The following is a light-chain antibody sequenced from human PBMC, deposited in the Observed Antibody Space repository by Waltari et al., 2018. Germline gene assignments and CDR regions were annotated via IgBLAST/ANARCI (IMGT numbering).Light chain of an antibody. CDR2: EAS. J-gene: IGKJ1*01. CDR1: QSVSRY. CDR3: QKYGTLPAT. Sequence: EIVLTQSPGTLSLSPGERATLSCRASQSVSRYLAWYPQKPGQAPRLLIYEASRRATGIPDRFSGSGSGTDFTLTISRLEPEDFAVYYCQKYGTLPATFGQGTKVEIK. V-gene: IGKV3-20*01.